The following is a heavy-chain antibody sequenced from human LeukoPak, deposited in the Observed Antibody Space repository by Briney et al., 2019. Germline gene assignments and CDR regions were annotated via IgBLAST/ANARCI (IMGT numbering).Heavy chain of an antibody. V-gene: IGHV6-1*01. CDR1: VDSVSSNSAA. CDR3: ARAAAAKGAFDY. CDR2: TYYRSKWFN. Sequence: SQTLSLTCAISVDSVSSNSAAWNWIRQSPSRCLEWLRRTYYRSKWFNDYAVSVKSRITINPYTSKNQFSLQLNTVTPEDTAVYYCARAAAAKGAFDYWGQGTLVTVSS. D-gene: IGHD6-13*01. J-gene: IGHJ4*02.